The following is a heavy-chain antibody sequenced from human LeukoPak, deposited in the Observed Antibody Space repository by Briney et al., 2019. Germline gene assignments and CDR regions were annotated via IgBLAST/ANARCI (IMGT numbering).Heavy chain of an antibody. J-gene: IGHJ5*02. CDR1: GYTFPAYY. D-gene: IGHD3-3*01. V-gene: IGHV1-2*02. CDR2: MNPKSGDT. Sequence: ASVKVACKASGYTFPAYYIHWVRQAPGQGLEWMGWMNPKSGDTTYAHKFQGRVPMTRDTSITTAYMELRRVTSDDTAVYFCARSLNSNWNNWFNPWGQGTLVTVSS. CDR3: ARSLNSNWNNWFNP.